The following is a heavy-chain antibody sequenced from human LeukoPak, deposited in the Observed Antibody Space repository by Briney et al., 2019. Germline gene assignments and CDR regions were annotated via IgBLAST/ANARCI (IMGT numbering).Heavy chain of an antibody. V-gene: IGHV1-2*02. CDR2: INPNSGGT. Sequence: VSVKVSCKASGYTFTGYYMHWVRQAPGQGLEWMGWINPNSGGTNYAQKFQGRVTMTRDTSISTAYTELSRLRSDDTAVYYCASPNYYDSSGYYIGGAFDIWGQGTMVTVSS. J-gene: IGHJ3*02. D-gene: IGHD3-22*01. CDR3: ASPNYYDSSGYYIGGAFDI. CDR1: GYTFTGYY.